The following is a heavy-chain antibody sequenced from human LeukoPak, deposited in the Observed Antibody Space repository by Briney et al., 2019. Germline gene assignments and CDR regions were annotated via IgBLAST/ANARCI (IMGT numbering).Heavy chain of an antibody. Sequence: TTSETLSLTCTVSGGSISSYYWSWIRQPPGKGLEWIGYIYYSGSTNYNPSLKSRVTISVDTSKKQFSLKLTSVTAADTAVYYCARHGGRAAAGWGDNWFDPWGQGTLVTVSS. CDR3: ARHGGRAAAGWGDNWFDP. V-gene: IGHV4-59*08. J-gene: IGHJ5*02. CDR1: GGSISSYY. CDR2: IYYSGST. D-gene: IGHD6-13*01.